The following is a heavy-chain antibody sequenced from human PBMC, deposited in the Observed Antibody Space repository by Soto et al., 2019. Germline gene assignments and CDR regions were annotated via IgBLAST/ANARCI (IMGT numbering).Heavy chain of an antibody. V-gene: IGHV4-31*03. Sequence: PSETLSLTCTVSGGSISSGGYYWSWIRQHPGKGLEWTGYIYYSGSTYYNPSLKSRVTISVDTSKNQFSLKLSSVTAADTAVYYCARDPGAATVQHYYYYMDVWGKGTTVTVSS. CDR3: ARDPGAATVQHYYYYMDV. CDR1: GGSISSGGYY. J-gene: IGHJ6*03. CDR2: IYYSGST. D-gene: IGHD6-25*01.